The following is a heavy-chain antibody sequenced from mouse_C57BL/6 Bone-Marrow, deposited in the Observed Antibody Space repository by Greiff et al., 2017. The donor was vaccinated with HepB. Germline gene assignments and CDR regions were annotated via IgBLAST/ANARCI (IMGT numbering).Heavy chain of an antibody. V-gene: IGHV10-1*01. CDR3: VRVYYGYDRGDYYAMDY. J-gene: IGHJ4*01. CDR2: IRSKSNNYAT. D-gene: IGHD2-2*01. CDR1: GFSFNTYA. Sequence: EVKLQESGGGLVQPKGSLKLSCAASGFSFNTYAMNWVRQAPGKGLEWVARIRSKSNNYATYYADSVKDRFTISRDDSESMLYLQMNNLKTEDTAMYYCVRVYYGYDRGDYYAMDYWGQGTSVTVSS.